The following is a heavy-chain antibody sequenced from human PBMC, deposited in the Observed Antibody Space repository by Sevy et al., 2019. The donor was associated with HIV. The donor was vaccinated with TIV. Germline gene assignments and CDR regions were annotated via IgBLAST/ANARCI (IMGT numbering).Heavy chain of an antibody. CDR2: ISATGGST. CDR3: AKTLQKLPFHPHYFDY. J-gene: IGHJ4*02. Sequence: GGSLRLSCAASGFTLGSYTMNWVRQAPGEGLEWVASISATGGSTYYADSVKGRFTISRDVSKGQLYLQMNSLTAEDTAISYCAKTLQKLPFHPHYFDYWGQGTLVTVSS. V-gene: IGHV3-23*01. CDR1: GFTLGSYT. D-gene: IGHD2-21*02.